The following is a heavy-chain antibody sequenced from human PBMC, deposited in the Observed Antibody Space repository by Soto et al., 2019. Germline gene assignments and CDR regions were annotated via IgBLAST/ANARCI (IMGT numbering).Heavy chain of an antibody. V-gene: IGHV1-69*01. CDR1: GGTFSTYA. Sequence: QVQLVQSGAEVKKPGSSVKVSCKSSGGTFSTYAISWVRQAPGQGREWMGAVIPIFRSANYAQKCQGRVTITADEFTTTAYRELSSLRSDDAAIYFCARRDSKYDSAGYPPFDSWGQGTLVTVSS. CDR2: VIPIFRSA. CDR3: ARRDSKYDSAGYPPFDS. J-gene: IGHJ5*01. D-gene: IGHD3-22*01.